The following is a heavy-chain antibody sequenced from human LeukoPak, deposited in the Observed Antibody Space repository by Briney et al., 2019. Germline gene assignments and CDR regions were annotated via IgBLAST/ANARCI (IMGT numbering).Heavy chain of an antibody. D-gene: IGHD6-13*01. CDR3: AREVAAAVIDP. CDR1: GFTFDDYW. J-gene: IGHJ5*02. Sequence: GGSLRLSCGASGFTFDDYWMSWVRQAPGKGLEWVSSISSSSSYMYYADSVKGRFTISRDNAKNSLYLQMNSLRAEDTAVYYCAREVAAAVIDPWGQGTLVTVSS. CDR2: ISSSSSYM. V-gene: IGHV3-21*01.